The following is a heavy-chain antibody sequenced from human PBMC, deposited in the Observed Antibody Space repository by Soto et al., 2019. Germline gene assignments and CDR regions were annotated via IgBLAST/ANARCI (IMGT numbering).Heavy chain of an antibody. Sequence: ESGGGSVKPGGSLRLSCEASAFTLTDYYMSWSRQAPGKGLEWLSYISNSGNTIYYADSVKGRFTISRDSAKNSLFLQMNSLRAEDTAVYYCARIGDCGGDCYAFDIWGQGTMVSVSS. V-gene: IGHV3-11*01. CDR1: AFTLTDYY. CDR2: ISNSGNTI. J-gene: IGHJ3*02. D-gene: IGHD2-21*02. CDR3: ARIGDCGGDCYAFDI.